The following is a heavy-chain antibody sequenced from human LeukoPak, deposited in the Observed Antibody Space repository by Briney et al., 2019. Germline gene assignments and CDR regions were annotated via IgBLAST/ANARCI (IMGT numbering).Heavy chain of an antibody. J-gene: IGHJ1*01. Sequence: GGSLRLSCAASGCTFSTYAMGWVRQPPGKGLEWVSTISGSGDKTYYADSVKGRSTISRDNSKNTVYLQMNSLRAEDTAVYFCAKDLSPFGSSGYSGFFQHWGQGTLVTVSS. CDR1: GCTFSTYA. CDR3: AKDLSPFGSSGYSGFFQH. CDR2: ISGSGDKT. D-gene: IGHD3-22*01. V-gene: IGHV3-23*01.